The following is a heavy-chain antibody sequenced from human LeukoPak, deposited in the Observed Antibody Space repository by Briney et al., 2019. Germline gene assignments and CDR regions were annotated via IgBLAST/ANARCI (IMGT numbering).Heavy chain of an antibody. J-gene: IGHJ6*03. CDR1: GFSLSDYA. Sequence: GRSLRLSCTDSGFSLSDYAMHWVRQAPGKGLEWVSIVSYSSSTGYRDYADSGRFRFTVSRDNSKNTLYLQMNSLRAEDTAVYYCAREGRYDFWSASYYYYYFLDVWGKGTTVTVSS. V-gene: IGHV3-23*01. CDR2: VSYSSSTG. CDR3: AREGRYDFWSASYYYYYFLDV. D-gene: IGHD3-3*01.